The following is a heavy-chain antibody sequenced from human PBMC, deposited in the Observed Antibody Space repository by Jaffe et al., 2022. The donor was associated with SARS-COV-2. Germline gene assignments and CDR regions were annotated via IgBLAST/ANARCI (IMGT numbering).Heavy chain of an antibody. Sequence: QLQLRESGPGLVKPSETLSLTCTVSGGSVRSSSYSWGWIRQPPGKGLEWIGTIYYSGGSYYNPSLKSRVTISVDTSNNQLSLELNSVTAADTAVYYCAGGKNSGSYRGDYGMDVWGQGTTVTVSS. CDR1: GGSVRSSSYS. V-gene: IGHV4-39*01. CDR3: AGGKNSGSYRGDYGMDV. J-gene: IGHJ6*02. CDR2: IYYSGGS. D-gene: IGHD1-26*01.